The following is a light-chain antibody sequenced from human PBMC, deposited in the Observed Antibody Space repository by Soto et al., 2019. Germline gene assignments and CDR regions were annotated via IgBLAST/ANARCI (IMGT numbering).Light chain of an antibody. J-gene: IGKJ5*01. CDR1: QDISNY. CDR3: QQYDNLPIT. CDR2: DAS. Sequence: DIQMTQSPSSLSASVGDRVTITCQASQDISNYLNWYQQKPGKAPKLLSYDASNLETGVPSSFSGSGSGTDFTFTISSLQPEDIATYYCQQYDNLPITFGQGTRLEIK. V-gene: IGKV1-33*01.